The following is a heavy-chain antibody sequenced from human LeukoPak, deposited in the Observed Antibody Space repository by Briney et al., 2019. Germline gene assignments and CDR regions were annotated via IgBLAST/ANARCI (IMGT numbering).Heavy chain of an antibody. CDR1: GFTFSSYS. CDR3: AKLSAWGDYYDIELDY. CDR2: ISSSRSTI. Sequence: TGGSLRLSCAASGFTFSSYSMNWVRQAPGKGLEWVSYISSSRSTIYYADSVKGRFTISRDNSKNTLYLQMNSLRAEDTAVYYCAKLSAWGDYYDIELDYWGQGTLVAVSS. D-gene: IGHD3-22*01. V-gene: IGHV3-48*01. J-gene: IGHJ4*02.